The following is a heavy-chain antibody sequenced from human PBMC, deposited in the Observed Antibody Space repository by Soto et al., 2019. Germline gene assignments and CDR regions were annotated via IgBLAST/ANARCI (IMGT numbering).Heavy chain of an antibody. J-gene: IGHJ5*02. D-gene: IGHD3-22*01. V-gene: IGHV4-34*01. CDR3: ARGIVITTSRGNWFDP. Sequence: PSETLSLTCAVYGGSFSGYYWSWIRQPPGKGLEWIGEINHSGSTNYNPSLKSRVTISVDTSKNQFSLKLSSVTAADTAVYYCARGIVITTSRGNWFDPWGQGTLVTVSS. CDR2: INHSGST. CDR1: GGSFSGYY.